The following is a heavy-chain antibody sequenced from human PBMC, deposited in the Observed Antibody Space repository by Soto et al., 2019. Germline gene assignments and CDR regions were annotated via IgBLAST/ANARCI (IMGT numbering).Heavy chain of an antibody. Sequence: SETLSLTCTVSGGSISSSSYYWGWIRQPPGKGLEWIGSIYYSGSTYYNPSLKSRVTISVDTSKNQFSLKLSSVTAADTAVYYLWRDIVVVTANYYYYGMDVWGQGTTVTVSS. CDR1: GGSISSSSYY. CDR3: WRDIVVVTANYYYYGMDV. D-gene: IGHD2-21*02. CDR2: IYYSGST. J-gene: IGHJ6*02. V-gene: IGHV4-39*02.